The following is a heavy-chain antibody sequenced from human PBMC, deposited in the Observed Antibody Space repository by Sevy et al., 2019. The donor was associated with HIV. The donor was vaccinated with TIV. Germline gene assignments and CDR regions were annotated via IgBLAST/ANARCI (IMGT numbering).Heavy chain of an antibody. V-gene: IGHV3-23*01. CDR2: ISGRGSNT. CDR1: GFTFSRHV. Sequence: GGCLRLSCAASGFTFSRHVMSWVRQAPGKGLEWVSGISGRGSNTFYADSVKGRFTISRDNSKNTVDLQMSSLRAEDTALYHCAKDGMLTAITSYSDYWGRGTLVTVSS. CDR3: AKDGMLTAITSYSDY. J-gene: IGHJ4*02. D-gene: IGHD2-21*02.